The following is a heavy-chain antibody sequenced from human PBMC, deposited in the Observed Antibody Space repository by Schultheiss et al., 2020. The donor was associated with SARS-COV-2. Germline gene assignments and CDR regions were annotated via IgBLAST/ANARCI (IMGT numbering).Heavy chain of an antibody. Sequence: SQTLSLTCTVSGVSISSYCWNWIRQPPGKGLEWIGFIHDSGSTNYNPSLKSRVTISVDTSKNQFSLKLTSVIAADTAVYYCARRRSDGNWWLDYWGQGTLVTVSS. CDR3: ARRRSDGNWWLDY. CDR2: IHDSGST. D-gene: IGHD2-8*02. CDR1: GVSISSYC. J-gene: IGHJ4*02. V-gene: IGHV4-59*08.